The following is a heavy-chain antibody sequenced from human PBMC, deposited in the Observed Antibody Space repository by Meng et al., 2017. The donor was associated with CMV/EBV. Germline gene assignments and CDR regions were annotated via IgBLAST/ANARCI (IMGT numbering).Heavy chain of an antibody. V-gene: IGHV3-66*01. D-gene: IGHD3-3*02. Sequence: VQLWESGGGLVQPGGSLRLSCAASGFTVSSNYMSWVRQAPGKGLEWVSVIYSGGSTYYADSVKGRFTISRDNSKNTLYLQMNSLRAEDTAVYYCLLVFGRGVIDYWGQGTLVTVSS. CDR2: IYSGGST. J-gene: IGHJ4*02. CDR3: LLVFGRGVIDY. CDR1: GFTVSSNY.